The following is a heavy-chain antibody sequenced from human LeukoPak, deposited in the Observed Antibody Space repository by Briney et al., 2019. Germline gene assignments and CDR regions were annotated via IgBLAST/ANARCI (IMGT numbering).Heavy chain of an antibody. CDR3: ARARYYYGHYFDY. CDR1: GGSINNYY. V-gene: IGHV4-59*01. CDR2: IFDNGNT. Sequence: PSETLSLTCTVSGGSINNYYWSWIRQPPGKELEWIGYIFDNGNTNYNPSLKSRVTISLDTSKNQFSLKLSSVTAADTAVYYCARARYYYGHYFDYWGQGTLVTVSS. D-gene: IGHD3-10*01. J-gene: IGHJ4*02.